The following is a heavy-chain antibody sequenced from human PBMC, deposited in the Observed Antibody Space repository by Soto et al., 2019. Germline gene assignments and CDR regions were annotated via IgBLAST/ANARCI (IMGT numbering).Heavy chain of an antibody. CDR2: SIPILGIS. Sequence: QVQLVQSGAEVTKPGSSVKVSCKASGRTFSSYPSSWVRQAPGQGLEWMGRSIPILGISNYEQKFQGGVTITADKSTSTAYMELSILRAEDTAVYYCARRRQQLPPDWGQGTLVTVSS. CDR3: ARRRQQLPPD. V-gene: IGHV1-69*02. D-gene: IGHD6-13*01. J-gene: IGHJ4*02. CDR1: GRTFSSYP.